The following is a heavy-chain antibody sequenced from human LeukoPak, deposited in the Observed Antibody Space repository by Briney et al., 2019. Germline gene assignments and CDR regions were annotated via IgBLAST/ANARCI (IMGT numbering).Heavy chain of an antibody. V-gene: IGHV3-23*01. J-gene: IGHJ4*02. D-gene: IGHD3-10*02. CDR3: AKSPGSRHVRGVRSFDY. Sequence: PGGSLRLSCAASGFTFSSYAMSWVRQAPGKGLEWVSAISGSGGSTYYADSVKGRFTISRDNSKNTLYLQMNSLRAEDTAVYYCAKSPGSRHVRGVRSFDYWGQGTLVTVSS. CDR1: GFTFSSYA. CDR2: ISGSGGST.